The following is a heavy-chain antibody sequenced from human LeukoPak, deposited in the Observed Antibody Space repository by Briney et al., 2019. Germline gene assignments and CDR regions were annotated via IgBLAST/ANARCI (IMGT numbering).Heavy chain of an antibody. Sequence: SETLSLTCAVSGGSISSGGYSWSWIRQPPGKGLEWIGYIYHSGSTYYNPSLKSRVTISVDRSKNQFSLKLSSVTAADTAVYYCTRGNGWYYYWGQGTLVTVSS. CDR2: IYHSGST. V-gene: IGHV4-30-2*01. CDR3: TRGNGWYYY. CDR1: GGSISSGGYS. D-gene: IGHD6-19*01. J-gene: IGHJ4*02.